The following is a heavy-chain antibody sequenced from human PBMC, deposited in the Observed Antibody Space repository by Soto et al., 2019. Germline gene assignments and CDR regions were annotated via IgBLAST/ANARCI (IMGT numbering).Heavy chain of an antibody. CDR3: ARGHTTFGFYYYGLDV. V-gene: IGHV4-31*03. D-gene: IGHD3-10*01. J-gene: IGHJ6*02. CDR1: GGSISSDRYF. CDR2: ILNSGST. Sequence: QVQLQESGPGLVKPSQTLSLSCSVSGGSISSDRYFWSWVRQHPGKGLEWIAYILNSGSTYFNPSPXGXVXIXXDVSKSQLSLNLSSVPAADTAVYYCARGHTTFGFYYYGLDVWGQGATVIVSS.